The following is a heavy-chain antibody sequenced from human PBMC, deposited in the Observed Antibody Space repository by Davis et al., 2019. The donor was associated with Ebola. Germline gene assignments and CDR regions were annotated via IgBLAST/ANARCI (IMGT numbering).Heavy chain of an antibody. J-gene: IGHJ3*01. V-gene: IGHV3-23*01. CDR1: GFTFTTYA. Sequence: GESLKISCAASGFTFTTYAMMWVRQAPGKGLEWVSTLGTSADTYYADSVKGRFTISRDNSKNTLYLQMNGLRVEDTAIYYCAKDTSNIWFDVWGQGTMVTVSS. CDR3: AKDTSNIWFDV. D-gene: IGHD1-26*01. CDR2: LGTSADT.